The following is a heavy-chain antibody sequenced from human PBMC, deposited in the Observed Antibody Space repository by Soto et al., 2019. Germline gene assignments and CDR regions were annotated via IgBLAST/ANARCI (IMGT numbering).Heavy chain of an antibody. CDR1: GGTFSSYA. CDR2: IIPIFGTA. J-gene: IGHJ6*02. V-gene: IGHV1-69*06. CDR3: ARDLMYYDILTGYHRVNYGMDV. Sequence: SVKVSCKASGGTFSSYAISWVRQAPGQGREWMGGIIPIFGTANYAQKFQGRVTITADKSTSTAYMELSSLRSEDTAVYYCARDLMYYDILTGYHRVNYGMDVWGQGTTVTVSS. D-gene: IGHD3-9*01.